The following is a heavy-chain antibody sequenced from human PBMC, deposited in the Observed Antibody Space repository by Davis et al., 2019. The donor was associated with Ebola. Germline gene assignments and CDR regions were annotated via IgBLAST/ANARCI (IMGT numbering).Heavy chain of an antibody. V-gene: IGHV3-23*01. J-gene: IGHJ4*02. CDR1: GFTFSSYS. D-gene: IGHD6-13*01. CDR3: ARDRDIVAAAGALDY. CDR2: FGTGGDT. Sequence: GESLKISCAASGFTFSSYSMNWVRQAPGKGLEWVSTFGTGGDTYYADSVKGRFAISRDNSRGTLYLQMNSLRSEDTAVYYCARDRDIVAAAGALDYWGQGTLVTVSS.